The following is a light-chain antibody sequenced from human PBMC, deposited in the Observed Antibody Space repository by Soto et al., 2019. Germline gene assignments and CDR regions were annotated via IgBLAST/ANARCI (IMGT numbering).Light chain of an antibody. J-gene: IGLJ1*01. V-gene: IGLV1-44*01. CDR3: AAWDDSLNGYG. CDR2: SNN. CDR1: SSNIGSNT. Sequence: QSVLTQPPSASGTPGQRVTISCSGSSSNIGSNTVNWYQQLPGTAPKLLIYSNNQRPSGVPDRFSGPKSGTSASLAISGLQSEDEADYYCAAWDDSLNGYGFGTGTKVTV.